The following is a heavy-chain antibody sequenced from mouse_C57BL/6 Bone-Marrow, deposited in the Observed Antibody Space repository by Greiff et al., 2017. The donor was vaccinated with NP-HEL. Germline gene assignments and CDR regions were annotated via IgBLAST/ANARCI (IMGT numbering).Heavy chain of an antibody. CDR2: ISSGGDYI. CDR3: TRDRDYGSSFIDY. D-gene: IGHD1-1*01. V-gene: IGHV5-9-1*02. J-gene: IGHJ2*01. Sequence: DVMLVESGEGLVKPGGSLKLSCAASGFTFSSYAMSWVRQTPEKRLEWVAYISSGGDYIYYADTVKGRFTISRDTARNTLYLQMSSLKSEDTAMYYCTRDRDYGSSFIDYWGQGTTLTVSS. CDR1: GFTFSSYA.